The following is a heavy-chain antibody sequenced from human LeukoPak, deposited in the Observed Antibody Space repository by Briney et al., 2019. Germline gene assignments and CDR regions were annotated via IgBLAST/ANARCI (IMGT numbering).Heavy chain of an antibody. V-gene: IGHV4-4*07. CDR2: IYTSGNTRDTST. CDR3: AIDTLSSGWWDYSDY. Sequence: SETLSLTCSISGDSVSGFYWSWIRQPAGKGLEWIGRIYTSGNTRDTSTKYNPSLKSRVSMSVDTSKNQFSLELRSVTAADTATYYCAIDTLSSGWWDYSDYWGQGILVAVSS. CDR1: GDSVSGFY. J-gene: IGHJ4*02. D-gene: IGHD6-19*01.